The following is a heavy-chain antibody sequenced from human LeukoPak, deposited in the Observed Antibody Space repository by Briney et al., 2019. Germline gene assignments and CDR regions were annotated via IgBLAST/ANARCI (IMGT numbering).Heavy chain of an antibody. CDR3: ARFRSSSWYLDY. CDR1: GFSFSSYS. CDR2: ISSGSNYI. D-gene: IGHD6-13*01. Sequence: AGGSLRLSCAASGFSFSSYSMNWVRQAPGKGLEWVSSISSGSNYIYYADSVKGRFTISRDNAKNSLYLQMNSLRAEDTAVYYCARFRSSSWYLDYWGQGTLVTVSS. J-gene: IGHJ4*02. V-gene: IGHV3-21*01.